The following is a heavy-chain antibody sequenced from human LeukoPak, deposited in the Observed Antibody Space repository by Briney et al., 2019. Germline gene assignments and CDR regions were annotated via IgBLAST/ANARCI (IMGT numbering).Heavy chain of an antibody. CDR2: IRGKTDGETT. D-gene: IGHD6-13*01. V-gene: IGHV3-15*01. CDR1: GFTFSSYG. CDR3: ILAAAGPAY. J-gene: IGHJ4*02. Sequence: PGRSLRLSCAASGFTFSSYGMHWVRQAPGKGLEWVGRIRGKTDGETTDYAAPVQGRFTISRDDSKDTLYLQMNSLKTEDTAVYYCILAAAGPAYWGQGTLVTVSS.